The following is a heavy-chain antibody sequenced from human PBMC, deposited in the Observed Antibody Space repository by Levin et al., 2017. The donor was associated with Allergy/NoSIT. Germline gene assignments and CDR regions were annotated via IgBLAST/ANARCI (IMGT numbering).Heavy chain of an antibody. CDR2: INHSGST. CDR3: ARVSRRSPTKYYYDSSGERYYYGMDV. J-gene: IGHJ6*02. D-gene: IGHD3-22*01. V-gene: IGHV4-34*01. Sequence: SETLSLTCAVYGGSFSGYYWSWIRQPPGKGLEWIGEINHSGSTNYNPSLKSRVTISVDTSKNQFSLKLSSVTAADTAVYYCARVSRRSPTKYYYDSSGERYYYGMDVWGQGTTVTVSS. CDR1: GGSFSGYY.